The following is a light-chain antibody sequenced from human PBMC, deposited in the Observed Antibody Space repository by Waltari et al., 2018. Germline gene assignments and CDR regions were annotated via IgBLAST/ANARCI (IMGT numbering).Light chain of an antibody. Sequence: DIEMTQSPSTLSASVGDRVSITCRASESVNSWLAWYQEKPGKAPKLLIQKASNLETGIPSRFSGSGSGTEFTLTISSLQADDFATYYCQQYRINPWTFGQGTKVEV. J-gene: IGKJ1*01. CDR3: QQYRINPWT. CDR2: KAS. CDR1: ESVNSW. V-gene: IGKV1-5*03.